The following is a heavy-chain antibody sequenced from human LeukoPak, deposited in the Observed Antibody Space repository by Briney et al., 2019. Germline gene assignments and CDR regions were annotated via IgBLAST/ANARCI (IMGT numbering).Heavy chain of an antibody. V-gene: IGHV1-8*02. Sequence: ASVKVSCKASGYTFTGYYMHWVRQAPGQGLEWMGWMNPNSGNTGYAQKFRGRVTMTRNTSISTAYMELSSLRSEDTAVYYCARVNGLRYFDWLNYYYYYMDVWGKGTTVTISS. J-gene: IGHJ6*03. CDR2: MNPNSGNT. CDR1: GYTFTGYY. CDR3: ARVNGLRYFDWLNYYYYYMDV. D-gene: IGHD3-9*01.